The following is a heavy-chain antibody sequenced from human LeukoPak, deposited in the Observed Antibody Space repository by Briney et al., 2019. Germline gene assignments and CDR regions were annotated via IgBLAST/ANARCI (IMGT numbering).Heavy chain of an antibody. Sequence: PGGSLRLSCAASGFTFSNYAMHWVRQAPGKGLEWVAVISYDGSNKYYADSVKGRFTISRDNSNNTLCLQMNSLRADDTAMYYCAKVIVGWLLDYWGQGTLVTVSS. CDR3: AKVIVGWLLDY. V-gene: IGHV3-30*18. CDR1: GFTFSNYA. CDR2: ISYDGSNK. D-gene: IGHD3-16*02. J-gene: IGHJ4*02.